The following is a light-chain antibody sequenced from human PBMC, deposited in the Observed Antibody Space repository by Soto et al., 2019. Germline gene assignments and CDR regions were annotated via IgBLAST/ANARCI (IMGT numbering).Light chain of an antibody. V-gene: IGLV2-14*03. CDR1: SSNVGGYNF. J-gene: IGLJ2*01. CDR2: DVD. Sequence: QSALTQPASVSGSPGQSITISCNATSSNVGGYNFVSWYQQHPGKAPRLMIFDVDNRPSGVSTRFSGSKSGNTASLTISGLQAEDEADYYCCSYSGSSTIVVFGGGTKLTVL. CDR3: CSYSGSSTIVV.